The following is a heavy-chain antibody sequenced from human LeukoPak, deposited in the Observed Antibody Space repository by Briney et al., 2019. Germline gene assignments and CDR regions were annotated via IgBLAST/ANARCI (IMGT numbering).Heavy chain of an antibody. V-gene: IGHV3-30*02. CDR1: GFTFSSYG. CDR2: IRYDGSDK. D-gene: IGHD1-26*01. CDR3: AKDRVATYFYYMDV. J-gene: IGHJ6*03. Sequence: GGSLRLSCAASGFTFSSYGMHWVRPAPGKGLEWVAFIRYDGSDKYYADSVKGRFTISRDNSKNTLYLQMNSLRAEDTAVYYCAKDRVATYFYYMDVWGKGTTVTVSS.